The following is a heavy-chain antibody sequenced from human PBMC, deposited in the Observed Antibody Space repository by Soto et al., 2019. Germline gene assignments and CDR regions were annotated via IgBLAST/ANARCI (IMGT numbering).Heavy chain of an antibody. CDR3: VQSRCGGDCLQSYSSHSYYAFDA. CDR2: IYWDDDK. D-gene: IGHD2-21*02. CDR1: GFSLSTTGVG. V-gene: IGHV2-5*02. J-gene: IGHJ6*02. Sequence: SGPTLVNPTQTLTLTCTFSGFSLSTTGVGVGWIRQPPGKALEWLALIYWDDDKRYNPSLSSRLTITKDTSKNQVVLAMTNMDPVDTATFYCVQSRCGGDCLQSYSSHSYYAFDAWGQGTTVTVS.